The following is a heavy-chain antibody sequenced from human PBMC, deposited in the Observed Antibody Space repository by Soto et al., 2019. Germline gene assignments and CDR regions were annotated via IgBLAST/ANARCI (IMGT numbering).Heavy chain of an antibody. V-gene: IGHV4-30-4*01. J-gene: IGHJ5*02. CDR3: ARARGGDSGDYASLFDR. Sequence: VQLQESGPGLVTPSQTLSLTYTVFGGSVSIGDYLWSWIRQRPGKGLEWIGYIHDSGNTYYNPSLKSRVTISLDTSKNQFSLKVTSMTAADTAVYFCARARGGDSGDYASLFDRWGQGNLVTVSS. CDR2: IHDSGNT. CDR1: GGSVSIGDYL. D-gene: IGHD4-17*01.